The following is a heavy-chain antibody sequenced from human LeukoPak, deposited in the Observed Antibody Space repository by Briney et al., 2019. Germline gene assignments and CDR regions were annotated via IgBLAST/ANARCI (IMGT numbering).Heavy chain of an antibody. Sequence: ASVTVSCKASGYNFNNYGISWMRQAPGQGLEWMGCINPYNGNRNYAQKYQGRVTMTTDTSTSTAYMELGSLRSDDTAVYYCARGGQDYWGQGTLVTVSS. CDR2: INPYNGNR. J-gene: IGHJ4*02. CDR3: ARGGQDY. V-gene: IGHV1-18*01. CDR1: GYNFNNYG.